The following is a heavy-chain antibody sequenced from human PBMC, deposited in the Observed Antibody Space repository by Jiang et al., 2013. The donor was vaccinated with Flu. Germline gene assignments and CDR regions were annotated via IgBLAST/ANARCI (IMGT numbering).Heavy chain of an antibody. J-gene: IGHJ3*02. CDR3: ARGHFDI. CDR2: ISYDGSNK. Sequence: GGGVVQPGRSLRLSCAASGFTFSSYAMHWVRQAPGKGLEWVAVISYDGSNKYYADSVKGRFTISRDNSKNTLYLQMNSLRAEDTAVYYCARGHFDIWGQGTMVTVSS. V-gene: IGHV3-30*01. CDR1: GFTFSSYA.